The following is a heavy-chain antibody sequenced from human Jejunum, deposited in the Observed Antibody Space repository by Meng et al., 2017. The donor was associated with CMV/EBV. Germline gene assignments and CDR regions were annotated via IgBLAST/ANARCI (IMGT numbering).Heavy chain of an antibody. CDR2: IYYSGST. CDR3: ARANSGLGGNFDY. J-gene: IGHJ4*02. CDR1: GGSISTYY. D-gene: IGHD4-23*01. Sequence: VSGGSISTYYWSWIRQPPGKGLEWLGYIYYSGSTNYNPSLKSRVTISLDTSKNQFSLKLSSVTAADTAVYYCARANSGLGGNFDYWGQGTLVTVSS. V-gene: IGHV4-59*01.